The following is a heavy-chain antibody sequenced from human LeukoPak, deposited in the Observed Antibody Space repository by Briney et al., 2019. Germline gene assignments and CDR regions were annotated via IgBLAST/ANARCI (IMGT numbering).Heavy chain of an antibody. D-gene: IGHD3-16*01. J-gene: IGHJ5*02. V-gene: IGHV4-34*01. CDR2: INHSGST. CDR1: GGSFSGYY. Sequence: SETLSLTCAVYGGSFSGYYWSWIRQPPGKGLEWIGEINHSGSTNYNPSLKSRVTISVDTSKNQFSLKLSSVTAADTAVYYCARDGMITFGGVFSRSPTRKNWFDPWGQGTLVTVSS. CDR3: ARDGMITFGGVFSRSPTRKNWFDP.